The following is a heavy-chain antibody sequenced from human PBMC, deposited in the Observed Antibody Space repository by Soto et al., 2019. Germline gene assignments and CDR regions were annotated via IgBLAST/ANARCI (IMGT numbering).Heavy chain of an antibody. CDR2: FDPEDGET. J-gene: IGHJ6*02. D-gene: IGHD2-15*01. CDR1: GYTLTELS. V-gene: IGHV1-24*01. CDR3: ATDGSGSSESYYYGMDV. Sequence: TSVKVSFKVSGYTLTELSMHWVLQAPGKGLEWMGGFDPEDGETIYAQKFQGRVTMTEDTSTDTAYMELSSLRSEDTAVYYCATDGSGSSESYYYGMDVWGQGTTVTVSS.